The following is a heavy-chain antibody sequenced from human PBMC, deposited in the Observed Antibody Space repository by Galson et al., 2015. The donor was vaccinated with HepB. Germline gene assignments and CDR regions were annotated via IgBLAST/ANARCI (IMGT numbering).Heavy chain of an antibody. V-gene: IGHV4-34*01. J-gene: IGHJ4*02. D-gene: IGHD6-6*01. Sequence: TLSLTCAVYGGSFSGYYWSWIRQPPGKGLEWIGEINHSGSTNYNPSLKSRVTISVDTSKNQFSLKLSSVTAADTAVYYCARGSNRIAARPEGGDSDYWGQGTLVTVSS. CDR2: INHSGST. CDR3: ARGSNRIAARPEGGDSDY. CDR1: GGSFSGYY.